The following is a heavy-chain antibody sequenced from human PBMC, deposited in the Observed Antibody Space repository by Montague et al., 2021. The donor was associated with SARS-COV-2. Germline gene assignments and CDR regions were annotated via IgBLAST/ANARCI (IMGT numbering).Heavy chain of an antibody. CDR3: ERLGDGVVPSPILGVGPYYSYYYMDV. CDR1: GGSFSTYS. Sequence: SETLSLTCAVHGGSFSTYSWNWIRQPPGKGLEWIGEIHHGGSTNYNPSLKSRVTISADTSQNQFSLKLTSVAAADTAVYYCERLGDGVVPSPILGVGPYYSYYYMDVGGKGTTVAVSS. CDR2: IHHGGST. J-gene: IGHJ6*03. D-gene: IGHD3-10*01. V-gene: IGHV4-34*01.